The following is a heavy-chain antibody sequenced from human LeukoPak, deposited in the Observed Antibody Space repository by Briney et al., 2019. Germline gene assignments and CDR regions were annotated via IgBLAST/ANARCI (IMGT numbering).Heavy chain of an antibody. CDR3: ARAPEYYYMDV. CDR2: INWNGGST. V-gene: IGHV3-20*04. CDR1: GFTFDDYG. J-gene: IGHJ6*03. Sequence: GGSLRLSCAASGFTFDDYGMSWVRQAPGKGLEWVSGINWNGGSTGYADSVKGRFTISRDNAKSSLYLQMNSLRAEDTAVYYCARAPEYYYMDVWGKGTTVTVSS.